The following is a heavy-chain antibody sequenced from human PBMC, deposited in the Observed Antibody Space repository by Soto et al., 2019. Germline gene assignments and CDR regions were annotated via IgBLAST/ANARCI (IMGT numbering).Heavy chain of an antibody. D-gene: IGHD3-22*01. J-gene: IGHJ4*02. CDR2: IGTAGDT. CDR1: GFTFSSYD. V-gene: IGHV3-13*01. CDR3: ARAGGYYDSSGYYLFDY. Sequence: EVQLVESGGGLVQPGGSLRLSCAASGFTFSSYDMHWVRQATGKGLEWVSAIGTAGDTYYPGSVKGRFTISRENAKNSVYLQMNSRRAEDTAVYYCARAGGYYDSSGYYLFDYWGQGTLVTVSS.